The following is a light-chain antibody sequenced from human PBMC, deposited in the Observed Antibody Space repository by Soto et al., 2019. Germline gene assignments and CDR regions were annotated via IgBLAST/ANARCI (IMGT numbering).Light chain of an antibody. V-gene: IGKV3-11*01. J-gene: IGKJ3*01. CDR2: DAS. CDR3: QQRSNWPT. CDR1: QCVTRSY. Sequence: IVWTQYPDTMSLSQEERATLSCRSSQCVTRSYLAWCQQKPGQDPRLLIYDASNRATGIPARFSGSGSGTDFTLTISSLEPEDFAVYYCQQRSNWPTFGPGTKVAI.